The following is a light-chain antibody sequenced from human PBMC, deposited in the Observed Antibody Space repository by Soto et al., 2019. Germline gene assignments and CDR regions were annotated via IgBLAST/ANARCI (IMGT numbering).Light chain of an antibody. CDR2: DVS. CDR1: SSDVGGYNY. J-gene: IGLJ1*01. V-gene: IGLV2-14*01. Sequence: QSALTQPASVSGSPGQSITISCTGTSSDVGGYNYVSWCQQHPGKAPKLMIYDVSNRPSWVSNRFSGSKSGNTASLTISGLQAEDEADYYCSSYTSSSTLVVFGTGTKVTVL. CDR3: SSYTSSSTLVV.